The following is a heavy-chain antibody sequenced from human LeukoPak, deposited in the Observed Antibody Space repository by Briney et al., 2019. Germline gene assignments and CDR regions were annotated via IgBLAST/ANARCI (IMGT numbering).Heavy chain of an antibody. CDR1: GGSISSGSYY. J-gene: IGHJ2*01. V-gene: IGHV4-61*02. D-gene: IGHD4-17*01. CDR3: ARDLTTVTTSSVYWYFDL. Sequence: SQTLSLTCTDSGGSISSGSYYWSWIRQPAGEGLEWIGRIYTSGSTNYNPSLKSRVTISVDTSKNQFSLKLSSVTAADTAVYYCARDLTTVTTSSVYWYFDLWGRGTLVTVSS. CDR2: IYTSGST.